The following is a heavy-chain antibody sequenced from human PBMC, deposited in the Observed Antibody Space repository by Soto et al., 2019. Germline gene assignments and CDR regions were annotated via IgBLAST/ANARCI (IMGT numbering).Heavy chain of an antibody. V-gene: IGHV4-39*01. CDR1: GGSISSSSYY. Sequence: PSETLSLTCTVSGGSISSSSYYWGWIRQPPGKGLEWIGSIYYSGSTYYNPSLKSRVTISVDTSKNQFSLKLSSVTAADTAVYYCARLRGLDRRGPMAYWGQGTLVTVSS. J-gene: IGHJ4*02. CDR3: ARLRGLDRRGPMAY. D-gene: IGHD3-10*01. CDR2: IYYSGST.